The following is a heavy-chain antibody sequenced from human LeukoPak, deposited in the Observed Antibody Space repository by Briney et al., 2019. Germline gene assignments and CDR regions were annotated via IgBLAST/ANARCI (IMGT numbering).Heavy chain of an antibody. J-gene: IGHJ6*03. D-gene: IGHD2-15*01. CDR2: MNPNSGNT. V-gene: IGHV1-8*03. CDR3: ARGTDGYCSGGSCALYYYYYMDV. Sequence: ASVKVSCKASGYSFTGYYMHWVRQATGQGLEWMGWMNPNSGNTGYAQKFQGRVTITRNTSISTAYMELSSLRSEDTAVYYCARGTDGYCSGGSCALYYYYYMDVWGKGTTVTVSS. CDR1: GYSFTGYY.